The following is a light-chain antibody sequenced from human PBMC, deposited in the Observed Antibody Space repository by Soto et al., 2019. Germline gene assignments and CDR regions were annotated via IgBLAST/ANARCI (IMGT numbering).Light chain of an antibody. CDR1: SSNIGSNT. Sequence: QSVLTQPHSASGTPGQRVTISCSGSSSNIGSNTVNWYQQLPGTAPKLLIYSNNQRPSGVPDRFSVSKSGTSASLAISGLQSEDEADYYCAAWDDSLNGVVFGGGTKLTVL. V-gene: IGLV1-44*01. J-gene: IGLJ2*01. CDR2: SNN. CDR3: AAWDDSLNGVV.